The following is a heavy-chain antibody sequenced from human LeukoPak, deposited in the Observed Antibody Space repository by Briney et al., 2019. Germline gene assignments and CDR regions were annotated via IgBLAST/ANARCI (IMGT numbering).Heavy chain of an antibody. CDR2: ISISSTTI. CDR1: GFTFSKNA. J-gene: IGHJ4*02. V-gene: IGHV3-48*02. Sequence: PGGSLRLSCAASGFTFSKNAMNWVRQAPGKGLEWVSYISISSTTINYADSVKGRFTISRDNAKNSLYLKMNSLRDEDTAVYYCARVMYGGISYSVDYWGQGTLVTVSS. D-gene: IGHD1-26*01. CDR3: ARVMYGGISYSVDY.